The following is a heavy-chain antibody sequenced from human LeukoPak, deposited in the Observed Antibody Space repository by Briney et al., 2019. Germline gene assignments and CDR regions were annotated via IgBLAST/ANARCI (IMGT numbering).Heavy chain of an antibody. CDR3: ARLYNWNPPYNWFDP. CDR2: ISYDGSNK. J-gene: IGHJ5*02. CDR1: GFTFSSYG. Sequence: PGGSLRLSCAASGFTFSSYGMHWVRQAPGKGLEWVAVISYDGSNKYYADSVKGRFTISRDNAKNSLYLQMNSLRAEDTAVYYCARLYNWNPPYNWFDPWGQGTLVTVSS. V-gene: IGHV3-30*03. D-gene: IGHD1-20*01.